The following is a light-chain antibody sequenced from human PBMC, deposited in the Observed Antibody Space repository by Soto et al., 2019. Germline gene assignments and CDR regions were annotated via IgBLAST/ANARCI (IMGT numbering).Light chain of an antibody. J-gene: IGKJ1*01. V-gene: IGKV1-5*01. Sequence: DIQVTQSPSSLSASVGDRVTITCQASQDISKCLNWYQQKPGKAPKLLIYDASTLESGVPSRFSGSGSGTEFTLTISSLQPDDFATYYCQQYNSYPRTFGQGTKVDIK. CDR3: QQYNSYPRT. CDR1: QDISKC. CDR2: DAS.